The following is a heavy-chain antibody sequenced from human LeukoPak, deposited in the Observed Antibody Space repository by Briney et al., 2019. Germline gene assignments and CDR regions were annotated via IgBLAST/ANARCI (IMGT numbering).Heavy chain of an antibody. CDR1: GLSFSTSW. CDR3: VRDLHYSRLDY. V-gene: IGHV3-7*01. D-gene: IGHD4-11*01. CDR2: INPDESEK. Sequence: GGSLRLSCAVSGLSFSTSWMDWVRQAPGKGLEWVASINPDESEKYSAGSVKGRFTISRDNAKNSLFLQMENPRVEDTAFYYCVRDLHYSRLDYWGQGMLVAVSS. J-gene: IGHJ4*02.